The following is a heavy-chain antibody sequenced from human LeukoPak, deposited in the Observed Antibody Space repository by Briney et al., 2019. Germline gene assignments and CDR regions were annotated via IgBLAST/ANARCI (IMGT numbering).Heavy chain of an antibody. J-gene: IGHJ4*02. Sequence: SQSLSLTCTVSVGSISSGCYYWSWIRQHPGKGLEWIGYIYYSGSTYYNPSLKSRVTISVDTSKNQFSLKLSSVTAADTAVYYCASTHYYGSGSYGVIVDYWGQGTLVTVSS. CDR1: VGSISSGCYY. D-gene: IGHD3-10*01. CDR2: IYYSGST. CDR3: ASTHYYGSGSYGVIVDY. V-gene: IGHV4-31*03.